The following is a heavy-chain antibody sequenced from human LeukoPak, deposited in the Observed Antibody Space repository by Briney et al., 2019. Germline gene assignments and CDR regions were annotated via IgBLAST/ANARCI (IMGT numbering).Heavy chain of an antibody. V-gene: IGHV1-46*01. CDR2: INPSGGST. CDR3: ARDHGDSSGYYFAY. CDR1: GYTLTGYL. Sequence: GASVKVSCKASGYTLTGYLMHWWGQPLGQGLGGWGIINPSGGSTSYAQKFQGRVTMTRDTSTSTVYMELSSLRSEDTAVYYCARDHGDSSGYYFAYWGQGTLVTVSS. D-gene: IGHD3-22*01. J-gene: IGHJ4*02.